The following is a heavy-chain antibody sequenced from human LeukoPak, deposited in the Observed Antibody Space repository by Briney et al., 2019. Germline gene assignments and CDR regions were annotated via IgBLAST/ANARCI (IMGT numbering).Heavy chain of an antibody. J-gene: IGHJ4*02. CDR3: ARDFAREFTIDY. CDR1: GFTFSNYN. CDR2: ISSSSNII. V-gene: IGHV3-48*01. Sequence: GGSLRLSCAASGFTFSNYNMNWVRQPPGKGLQWVSYISSSSNIIYYADSVKGRFTISRDNAKNSLFLQINSLRAEDTAVYYCARDFAREFTIDYWGQGNLVTVSS. D-gene: IGHD3-10*01.